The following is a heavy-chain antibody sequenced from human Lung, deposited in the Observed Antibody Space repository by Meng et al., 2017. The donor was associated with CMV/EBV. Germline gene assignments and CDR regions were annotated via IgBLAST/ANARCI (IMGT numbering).Heavy chain of an antibody. CDR2: ISSSSSYI. CDR3: ARDPMATIVSTDY. D-gene: IGHD5-24*01. V-gene: IGHV3-21*01. Sequence: AYGFTFSSYSMNWVRQAPGKGLEWVSSISSSSSYIYYADSVKGRFTISRDNAKNSLYLQMNSLRAEDTAVYYCARDPMATIVSTDYWGQGTLVTVSS. CDR1: GFTFSSYS. J-gene: IGHJ4*02.